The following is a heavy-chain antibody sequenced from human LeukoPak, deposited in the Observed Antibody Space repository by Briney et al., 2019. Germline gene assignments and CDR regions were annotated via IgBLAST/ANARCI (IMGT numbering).Heavy chain of an antibody. J-gene: IGHJ4*01. V-gene: IGHV3-23*05. CDR3: AKATFSSSWDMHFDS. D-gene: IGHD2-2*01. CDR1: GFTFSNYA. Sequence: PGGSLRLSCAASGFTFSNYAMTWFRQAPGRGLEWVSSIDDSANKIHYRDSVKGRFAISRDNAKNTLYLQMSSLRAEDTAVYYCAKATFSSSWDMHFDSWGQGILVTVSS. CDR2: IDDSANKI.